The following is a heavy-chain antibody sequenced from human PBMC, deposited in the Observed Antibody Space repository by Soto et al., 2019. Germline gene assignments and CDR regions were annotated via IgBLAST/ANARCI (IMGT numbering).Heavy chain of an antibody. V-gene: IGHV3-33*01. Sequence: QVQLVESGGGVVQPGRSLRLSCAASGFTFSSYGMHWVRQAPGKGLEWVAVIWYDGSNKYYADSVKGRFTISRDNSKNTLYLQMNSLRAEDTAVYYCARDPATTGSLDVWGQGTTVTVSS. D-gene: IGHD4-17*01. CDR1: GFTFSSYG. J-gene: IGHJ6*02. CDR2: IWYDGSNK. CDR3: ARDPATTGSLDV.